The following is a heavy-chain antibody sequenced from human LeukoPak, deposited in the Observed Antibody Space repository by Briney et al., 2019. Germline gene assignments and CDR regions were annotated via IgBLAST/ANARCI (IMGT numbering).Heavy chain of an antibody. Sequence: GGSLRLSCAASGFTFSSYAMSWVRQAPGKGLEWVSAISGSGGSTYYADSVKGRFTISRDNSKNTLYLQMNNLRAEDTAVYYCAKSGWGSSSWHSLFGYWGQGTLVTVSS. V-gene: IGHV3-23*01. D-gene: IGHD6-13*01. CDR3: AKSGWGSSSWHSLFGY. CDR1: GFTFSSYA. J-gene: IGHJ4*02. CDR2: ISGSGGST.